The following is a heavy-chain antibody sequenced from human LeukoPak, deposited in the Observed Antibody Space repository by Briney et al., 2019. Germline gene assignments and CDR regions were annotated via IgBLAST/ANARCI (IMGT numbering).Heavy chain of an antibody. V-gene: IGHV4-4*07. CDR1: GGSISTYY. Sequence: PSETLSLTCTVSGGSISTYYWSWIRQPAGKELEWIGRIHSSGSTNYNPSLRSRVTMSVDTSKNQFSLKLSSVTAADTAVYYCARLNYYYYYGMDVWGQGTTVTVS. J-gene: IGHJ6*02. CDR2: IHSSGST. CDR3: ARLNYYYYYGMDV.